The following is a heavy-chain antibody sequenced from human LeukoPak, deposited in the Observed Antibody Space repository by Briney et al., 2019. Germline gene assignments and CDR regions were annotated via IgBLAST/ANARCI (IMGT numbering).Heavy chain of an antibody. CDR3: ARGRIIAARRGRNWFDP. D-gene: IGHD6-6*01. Sequence: SETLSLTCTVSGGSISSYYWSWIRQPAGKGLEWIGRIYTSGSTNYNPSLKSRVTMSVDTSKNQFSLKLSSVTAADTAVYYCARGRIIAARRGRNWFDPWGQGTLVTVSS. J-gene: IGHJ5*02. CDR2: IYTSGST. CDR1: GGSISSYY. V-gene: IGHV4-4*07.